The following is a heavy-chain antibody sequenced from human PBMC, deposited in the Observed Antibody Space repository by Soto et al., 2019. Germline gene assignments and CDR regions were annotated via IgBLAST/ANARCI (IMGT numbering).Heavy chain of an antibody. CDR3: SQEAPGGWHFFDN. V-gene: IGHV3-30*18. CDR2: MSYDGRQK. D-gene: IGHD6-19*01. CDR1: GFTFRTYG. J-gene: IGHJ4*02. Sequence: QVQLVESGGGVVQPGRSLRLSCAASGFTFRTYGMHWVRQAPGKGLEWVAFMSYDGRQKYYADSVTGRFTISRDNSKNTMDLQMNSLAIEDTAVYFCSQEAPGGWHFFDNWGQGTPVTVSS.